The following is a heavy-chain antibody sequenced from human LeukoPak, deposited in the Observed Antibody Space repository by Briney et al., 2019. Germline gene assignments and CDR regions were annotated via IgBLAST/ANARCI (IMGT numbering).Heavy chain of an antibody. V-gene: IGHV4-34*01. CDR3: ARGQSGIVGAQGWFDL. CDR1: GGSFSGYY. Sequence: SETLSLTCAVYGGSFSGYYWSWIRQPPGKGLEWIGEINHSGSTNYNPSLKSRVTISVDTSKNQFSLKLSSVTAADTAVYYCARGQSGIVGAQGWFDLWGQGTLVTVSS. CDR2: INHSGST. D-gene: IGHD1-26*01. J-gene: IGHJ5*02.